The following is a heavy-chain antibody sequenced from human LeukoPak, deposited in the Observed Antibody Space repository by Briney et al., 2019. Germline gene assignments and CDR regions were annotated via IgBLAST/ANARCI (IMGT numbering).Heavy chain of an antibody. Sequence: SVKVSCKASGGIFSSYAISWVRQAPGQGLEWMGGIIPIFGTANYAQKFQGRVTITADESTSTAYMELSSLRSEDTAVYYCARDSRSTSCYTCVDVWGKGTTVTVSS. CDR2: IIPIFGTA. CDR1: GGIFSSYA. V-gene: IGHV1-69*13. J-gene: IGHJ6*04. D-gene: IGHD2-2*02. CDR3: ARDSRSTSCYTCVDV.